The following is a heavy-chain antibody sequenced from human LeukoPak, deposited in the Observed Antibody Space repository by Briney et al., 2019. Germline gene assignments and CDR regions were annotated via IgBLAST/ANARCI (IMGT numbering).Heavy chain of an antibody. CDR3: ARHVIDTSGYYLDYFDN. CDR2: IYHSGYT. V-gene: IGHV4-39*01. CDR1: GGSINSSSYY. Sequence: SETLSLTCTVSGGSINSSSYYWGWIRQPPGEALEWIGSIYHSGYTYYNPSLKSRVTISVDTSKNQFSLKLSSVSAADTAVYYCARHVIDTSGYYLDYFDNWGQGTLVTVSS. D-gene: IGHD3-22*01. J-gene: IGHJ4*02.